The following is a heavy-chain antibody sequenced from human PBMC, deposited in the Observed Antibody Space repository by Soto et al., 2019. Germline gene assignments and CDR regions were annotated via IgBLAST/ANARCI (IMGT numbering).Heavy chain of an antibody. Sequence: EVQLVESGGGLVKPGWSLRLSCVASGFTFITYSMTWVRQAPGKGLEWGSSISSSGSYMYYADSVKCRFAISRDNAKNSLYQQMDSLRAEDTAVYYCARALTTVVTPDYWGQGHLVTVSS. D-gene: IGHD4-17*01. V-gene: IGHV3-21*01. CDR2: ISSSGSYM. CDR3: ARALTTVVTPDY. CDR1: GFTFITYS. J-gene: IGHJ4*02.